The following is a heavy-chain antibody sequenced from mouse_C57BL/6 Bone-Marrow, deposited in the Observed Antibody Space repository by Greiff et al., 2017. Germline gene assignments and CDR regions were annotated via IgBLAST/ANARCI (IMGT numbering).Heavy chain of an antibody. V-gene: IGHV5-17*01. J-gene: IGHJ3*01. Sequence: EVQVVESGGGLVKPGGSLKLSCAASGFTFSDYGMHWVRQAPEKGLEWVAYISSGSSTIYYADTVKGRFTISRDNAKNTLFLQMTSLRSEDTAMYYCAREILHLGFAYWGQGTLVTVSA. CDR2: ISSGSSTI. CDR1: GFTFSDYG. D-gene: IGHD1-1*01. CDR3: AREILHLGFAY.